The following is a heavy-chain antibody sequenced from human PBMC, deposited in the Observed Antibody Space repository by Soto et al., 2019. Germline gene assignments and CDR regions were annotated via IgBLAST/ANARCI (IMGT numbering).Heavy chain of an antibody. Sequence: QVQLVESGGGVVQPGRSLRLSCAASGFTFSNFGMHWVRQAPGKGLEWVSVISHDGTVQYYADSVKDRFTISRDNSKNTLYLQMNSPRADVTAVYFCAKEPEVRRRAWVFHHWGQGTLAIVSS. D-gene: IGHD7-27*01. CDR1: GFTFSNFG. CDR3: AKEPEVRRRAWVFHH. CDR2: ISHDGTVQ. V-gene: IGHV3-30*18. J-gene: IGHJ1*01.